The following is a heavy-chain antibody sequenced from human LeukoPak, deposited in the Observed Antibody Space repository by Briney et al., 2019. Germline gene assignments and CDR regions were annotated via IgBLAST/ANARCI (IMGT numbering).Heavy chain of an antibody. Sequence: SETLSLTCTVSGGSISSSSYYWGWIRLSPGKGLEWIGSIYYSGSTYYNPSLKSRVTISVDTSKNQFSLKLSSVTAADTAVCYCASVGYCSGGSCYAFDIWGQGTMVTVSS. CDR3: ASVGYCSGGSCYAFDI. V-gene: IGHV4-39*01. CDR2: IYYSGST. J-gene: IGHJ3*02. D-gene: IGHD2-15*01. CDR1: GGSISSSSYY.